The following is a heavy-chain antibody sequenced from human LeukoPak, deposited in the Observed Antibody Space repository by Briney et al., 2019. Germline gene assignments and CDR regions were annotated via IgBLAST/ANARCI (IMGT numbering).Heavy chain of an antibody. CDR3: ARDSSVFWSPKGRSDAFDI. D-gene: IGHD3-3*01. CDR2: IIPIYNTA. Sequence: ASVKVSCKASGGTLNTYALSWVRQAPGQGLEWMGGIIPIYNTANYAQKFQGRVTITTDESTSTAYMELRSLRSEDTAVYYCARDSSVFWSPKGRSDAFDIWGQGTMVTVSS. V-gene: IGHV1-69*05. J-gene: IGHJ3*02. CDR1: GGTLNTYA.